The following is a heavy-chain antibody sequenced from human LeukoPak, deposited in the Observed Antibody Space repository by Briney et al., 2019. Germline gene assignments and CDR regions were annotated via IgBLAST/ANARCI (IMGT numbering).Heavy chain of an antibody. Sequence: GGSLRLSCAASGFTFSSYGMHWVRQAPGKGLEWVAVISYDGSNKYYADSVKGRFTIPRDNSKNTLYLQMNSLRAEDTAVYYCAKPSTPLYYYGSGSYFDYWGQGTLVTVSS. V-gene: IGHV3-30*18. J-gene: IGHJ4*02. CDR3: AKPSTPLYYYGSGSYFDY. D-gene: IGHD3-10*01. CDR1: GFTFSSYG. CDR2: ISYDGSNK.